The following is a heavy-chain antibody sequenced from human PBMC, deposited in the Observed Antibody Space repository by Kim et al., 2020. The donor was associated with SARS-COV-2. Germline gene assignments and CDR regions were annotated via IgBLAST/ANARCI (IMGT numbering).Heavy chain of an antibody. V-gene: IGHV1-3*01. J-gene: IGHJ3*02. CDR3: ARRGPIVGATRGAFDI. D-gene: IGHD1-26*01. Sequence: KFQGRVTITRDTSASTAYMELSSLRSEDTAVYYCARRGPIVGATRGAFDIWGQGTMVTVSS.